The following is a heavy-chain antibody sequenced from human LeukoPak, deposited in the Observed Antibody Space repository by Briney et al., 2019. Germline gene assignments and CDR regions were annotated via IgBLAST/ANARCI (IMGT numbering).Heavy chain of an antibody. V-gene: IGHV3-15*01. CDR3: TTGGYYDYVWGSYRYLGY. D-gene: IGHD3-16*02. J-gene: IGHJ4*02. CDR1: GFTFSNAW. CDR2: IKSKTDGGTT. Sequence: GSLRLSRAASGFTFSNAWMSWVRQAPGKGLEWVGRIKSKTDGGTTDYAAPVKGRFTISRDDSKNTLYLQMNSLKTEDTAVYYCTTGGYYDYVWGSYRYLGYWGQGTLVTVSS.